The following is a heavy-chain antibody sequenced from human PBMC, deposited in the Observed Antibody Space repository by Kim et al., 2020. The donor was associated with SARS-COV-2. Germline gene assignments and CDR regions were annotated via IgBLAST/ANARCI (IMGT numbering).Heavy chain of an antibody. V-gene: IGHV4-34*01. D-gene: IGHD3-10*01. CDR3: ARAYGSGSPPAY. J-gene: IGHJ4*02. Sequence: NYNPSLKSRVTISVDTSKNQFSLKLSSVTAADTAVYYCARAYGSGSPPAYWGQGTLVTVSS.